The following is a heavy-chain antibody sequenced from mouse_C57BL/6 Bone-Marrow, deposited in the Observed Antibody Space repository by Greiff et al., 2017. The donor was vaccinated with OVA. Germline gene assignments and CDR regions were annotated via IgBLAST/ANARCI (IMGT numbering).Heavy chain of an antibody. D-gene: IGHD1-1*01. CDR3: TYYYGSSSYWYFDV. Sequence: VMLVESGAELARPGASVKLSCKASGYTFTSFGISWVKQRTGQGLEWIGEIYPRSGNTYYNEKFKGKATLTADKSSSTAYMELRSLTSEDSAVYFCTYYYGSSSYWYFDVWGTGTTVTVSS. V-gene: IGHV1-81*01. CDR2: IYPRSGNT. CDR1: GYTFTSFG. J-gene: IGHJ1*03.